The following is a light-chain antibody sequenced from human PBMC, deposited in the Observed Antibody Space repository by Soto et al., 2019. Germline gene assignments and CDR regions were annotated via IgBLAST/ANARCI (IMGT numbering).Light chain of an antibody. V-gene: IGLV1-44*01. Sequence: QCALTQQPSASGTPGQRVTISCSGSSSNIGSNSVNWYQELPGKAPKLLIYSNNQRPSGVPDRFSGSKSGTSASLAISGLQSENEADYYCAACDHSLNVRYVFGTGRKATVL. CDR2: SNN. CDR3: AACDHSLNVRYV. J-gene: IGLJ1*01. CDR1: SSNIGSNS.